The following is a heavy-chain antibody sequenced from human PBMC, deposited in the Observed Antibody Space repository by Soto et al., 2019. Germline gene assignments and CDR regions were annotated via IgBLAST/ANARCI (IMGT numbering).Heavy chain of an antibody. Sequence: ASVKVSCKASGGTFSSYAIRWVRQDPGQGLEWMGGIIPIFGTANYAQKFQGRVTITADESTSTAYMELSSLRSEDTAVYYCAREAYSSGWYLVIDYWGQGTLVTVSS. D-gene: IGHD6-19*01. CDR1: GGTFSSYA. CDR2: IIPIFGTA. V-gene: IGHV1-69*13. J-gene: IGHJ4*02. CDR3: AREAYSSGWYLVIDY.